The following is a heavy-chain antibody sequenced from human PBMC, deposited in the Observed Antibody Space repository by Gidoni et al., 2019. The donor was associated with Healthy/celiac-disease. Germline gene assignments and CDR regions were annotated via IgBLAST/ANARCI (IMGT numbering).Heavy chain of an antibody. Sequence: EVQLLESGGGLVQPGGSLRLSCAASGSTFSSYAMSWVRQAPGKGLEWVSASSGSGGSTYYADSVKGRFTISRDNSKNTLYLQMNSLRAEDTAVYYCAKGRGYCSSTSCYSGAFDIWGQGTMVTVSS. CDR3: AKGRGYCSSTSCYSGAFDI. CDR2: SSGSGGST. V-gene: IGHV3-23*01. CDR1: GSTFSSYA. D-gene: IGHD2-2*01. J-gene: IGHJ3*02.